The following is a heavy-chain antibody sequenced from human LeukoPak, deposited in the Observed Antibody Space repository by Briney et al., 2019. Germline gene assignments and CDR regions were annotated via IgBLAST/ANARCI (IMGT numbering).Heavy chain of an antibody. D-gene: IGHD3-3*01. J-gene: IGHJ5*02. CDR2: IWFDGSVS. CDR1: GFTFSSYG. Sequence: GGSLRLSCAASGFTFSSYGMHWVRQAPGKGLEWVADIWFDGSVSHHADSVKGRFTISRDNSKNTLFLQMNSLRGEDTAVYYCAKDLAVRFLEPVSWGRGTLVTVSS. V-gene: IGHV3-33*06. CDR3: AKDLAVRFLEPVS.